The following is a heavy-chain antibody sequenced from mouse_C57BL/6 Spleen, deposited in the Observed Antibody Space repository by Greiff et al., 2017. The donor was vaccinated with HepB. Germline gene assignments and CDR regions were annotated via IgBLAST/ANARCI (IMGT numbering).Heavy chain of an antibody. J-gene: IGHJ4*01. D-gene: IGHD1-1*01. V-gene: IGHV1-81*01. CDR2: IYPRSGNT. CDR3: ARYYSSSYEYYAMDY. CDR1: GYTFTSYG. Sequence: QVQLQQSGAELARPGASVKLSCKASGYTFTSYGISWVKQRTGQGLEWIGEIYPRSGNTYYNEKFKGKATLTADKSSSTAYMELRSLTSEDSAVYLCARYYSSSYEYYAMDYWGQGTSVTVSS.